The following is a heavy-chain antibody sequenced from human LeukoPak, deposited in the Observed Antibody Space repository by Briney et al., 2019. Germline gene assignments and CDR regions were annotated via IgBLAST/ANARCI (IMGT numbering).Heavy chain of an antibody. J-gene: IGHJ4*02. CDR1: GGSISSGSYY. Sequence: SETLSLTCTVSGGSISSGSYYWSWIRQPAGKGLEWIGRIYTSGSTNYNPSLKSRVTISVDTSKNQFSLKLSSVTAADTAVYYCARGVKGLFDYWGQGTLVTVSS. V-gene: IGHV4-61*02. CDR3: ARGVKGLFDY. CDR2: IYTSGST.